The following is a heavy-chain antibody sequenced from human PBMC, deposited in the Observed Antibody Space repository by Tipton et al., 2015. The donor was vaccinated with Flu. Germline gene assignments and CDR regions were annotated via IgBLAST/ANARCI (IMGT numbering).Heavy chain of an antibody. D-gene: IGHD3-10*01. Sequence: LRLSCTVSGYSISSGYYWGWIRQPPGKGLEWIGSIYHSGSTYYNPSLKSRVTISVDTSKNQFSLKLSSVTAADTAVYYCGGKGLLGMDYWGQGTLVTVSS. CDR1: GYSISSGYY. V-gene: IGHV4-38-2*02. J-gene: IGHJ4*02. CDR3: GGKGLLGMDY. CDR2: IYHSGST.